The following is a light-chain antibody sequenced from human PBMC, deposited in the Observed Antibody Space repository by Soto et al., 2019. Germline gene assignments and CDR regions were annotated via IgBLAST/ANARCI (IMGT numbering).Light chain of an antibody. V-gene: IGLV2-8*01. CDR2: EVS. J-gene: IGLJ1*01. Sequence: QSVLTQPPSASGSPGQSVTISCAGTSSDVGGYNYVSWYQQYPGKVPKLMIYEVSERPSGVPDRFSGSKSGNTAFLTVSGLQAEDEADYYCLSYADTAYVFGTGTKDTVL. CDR1: SSDVGGYNY. CDR3: LSYADTAYV.